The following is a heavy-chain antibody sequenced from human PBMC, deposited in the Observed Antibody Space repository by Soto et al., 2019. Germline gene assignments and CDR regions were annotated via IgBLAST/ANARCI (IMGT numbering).Heavy chain of an antibody. CDR1: GGSISSYY. CDR3: AREYRYYDFWSGYNWFDP. J-gene: IGHJ5*02. V-gene: IGHV4-59*01. D-gene: IGHD3-3*01. Sequence: SETLCLTCTVSGGSISSYYWSWIRQPPGKGLEWIGYIYYSGSTNCNPSLKSRVTISADTSKNQFSLKLSSVTAADTAVYYCAREYRYYDFWSGYNWFDPWGQGTLVTVSS. CDR2: IYYSGST.